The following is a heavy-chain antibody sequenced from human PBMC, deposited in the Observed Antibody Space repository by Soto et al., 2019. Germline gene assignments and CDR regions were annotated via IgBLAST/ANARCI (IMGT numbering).Heavy chain of an antibody. J-gene: IGHJ3*02. D-gene: IGHD6-13*01. CDR2: ISSSSIYI. Sequence: GGSLRLSCAASGFTFSNYGMNWVRQAPGKGLEWVSSISSSSIYIYYADSVKGRFTISRDNAENSLYLQMNSLRAEDTAVYYCARDRYSSPDAFDIWGQGTMVTVSS. CDR3: ARDRYSSPDAFDI. CDR1: GFTFSNYG. V-gene: IGHV3-21*04.